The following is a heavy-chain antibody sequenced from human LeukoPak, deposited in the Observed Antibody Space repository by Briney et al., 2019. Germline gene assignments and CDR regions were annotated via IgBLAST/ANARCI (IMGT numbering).Heavy chain of an antibody. CDR1: GGSISSSGYY. D-gene: IGHD3-22*01. Sequence: SETLSLTCTVSGGSISSSGYYWGWIRQPPGKGLEWIGSSYYSGSTYYNPSLNSRVTISVDTSKNQFSLKLSSVNAADTAVYYCARQSGYYYPFKYWGQGTLVTVSS. J-gene: IGHJ4*02. V-gene: IGHV4-39*01. CDR2: SYYSGST. CDR3: ARQSGYYYPFKY.